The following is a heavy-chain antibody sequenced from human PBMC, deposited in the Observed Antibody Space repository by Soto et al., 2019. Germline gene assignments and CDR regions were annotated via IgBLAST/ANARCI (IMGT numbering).Heavy chain of an antibody. CDR3: ARDLDTAMVTDVRYYFAY. CDR2: IWYDGSNK. Sequence: GGSLRLCCAASGFTFSSYGMHWVRQAPGKGLEWVAVIWYDGSNKYYADSVKGRFTISRDNSKNTLYLQMNSLRAEDTAVYYLARDLDTAMVTDVRYYFAYWGQGTLVTVSS. J-gene: IGHJ4*02. D-gene: IGHD5-18*01. V-gene: IGHV3-33*01. CDR1: GFTFSSYG.